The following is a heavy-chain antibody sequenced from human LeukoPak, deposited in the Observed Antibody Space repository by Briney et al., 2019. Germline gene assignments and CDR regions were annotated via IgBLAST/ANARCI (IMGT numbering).Heavy chain of an antibody. CDR1: GFTFSSYA. CDR3: AKSDYGDYNFDY. J-gene: IGHJ4*02. D-gene: IGHD4-17*01. CDR2: ISGSGGST. Sequence: GGSLRLSCAASGFTFSSYAMSWVRQAPGKGLEWVSAISGSGGSTYYADSVKGRFTISRVNSKNTLYLQTNSLRAEDTAVYYCAKSDYGDYNFDYWGQGTLVTVSS. V-gene: IGHV3-23*01.